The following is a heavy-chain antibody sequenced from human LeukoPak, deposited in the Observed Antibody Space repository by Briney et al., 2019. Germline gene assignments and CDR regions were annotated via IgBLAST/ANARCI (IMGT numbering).Heavy chain of an antibody. V-gene: IGHV3-23*01. CDR3: VREDTPATANY. D-gene: IGHD2-21*02. CDR2: ITDAVGST. J-gene: IGHJ4*02. Sequence: PGGSLRLSCAASGFTFSGSSISWVRQAPGKGLEWVSAITDAVGSTHYADSVKGRFTISSDNSKDTLFLQMHSLRPGDTAVYYCVREDTPATANYWGQGTLVTISS. CDR1: GFTFSGSS.